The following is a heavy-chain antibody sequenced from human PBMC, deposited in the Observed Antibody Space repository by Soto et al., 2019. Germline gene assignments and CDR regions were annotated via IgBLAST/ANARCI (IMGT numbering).Heavy chain of an antibody. CDR3: VRIRSSNWYYFDY. D-gene: IGHD6-13*01. J-gene: IGHJ4*02. V-gene: IGHV2-26*01. Sequence: QVTLKESGPVLVKPTETLTLTCTVSGFSLSNARMGVSWVRQPPGKALEWLAHIFSNDDKSYSTSLKSRLTISQDTSKSHVVLTMTNMDPVDTATYYCVRIRSSNWYYFDYWGQGTLVTVSS. CDR1: GFSLSNARMG. CDR2: IFSNDDK.